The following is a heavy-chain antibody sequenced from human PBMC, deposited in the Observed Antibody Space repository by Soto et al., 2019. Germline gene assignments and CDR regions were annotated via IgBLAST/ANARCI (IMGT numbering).Heavy chain of an antibody. J-gene: IGHJ5*02. Sequence: PAKLSCKASGGTFSSYSISWVRQAPGQGLEWMGGIIPIFGTANYAQKFRGRVTITADESTSTAYMELSSLRSEDTAVYYCAREGDMVTFDPWGQGTLV. CDR2: IIPIFGTA. V-gene: IGHV1-69*13. CDR3: AREGDMVTFDP. CDR1: GGTFSSYS. D-gene: IGHD5-18*01.